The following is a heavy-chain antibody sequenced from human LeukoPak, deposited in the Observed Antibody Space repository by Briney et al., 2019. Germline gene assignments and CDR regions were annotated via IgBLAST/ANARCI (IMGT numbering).Heavy chain of an antibody. D-gene: IGHD1-7*01. J-gene: IGHJ4*02. Sequence: SVRVSCTASGGTFGSDAISWVRQAPGQGLEWMGGIIPIFGTANYAQTFQGRVTITTDESTSTAYMELSSLRSEDTAVYYCASSSNWNYIMAYWGQGTLVTVSS. CDR3: ASSSNWNYIMAY. CDR1: GGTFGSDA. CDR2: IIPIFGTA. V-gene: IGHV1-69*05.